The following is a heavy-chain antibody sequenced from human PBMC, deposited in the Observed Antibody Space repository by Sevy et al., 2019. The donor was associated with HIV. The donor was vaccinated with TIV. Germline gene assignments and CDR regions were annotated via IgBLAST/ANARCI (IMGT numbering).Heavy chain of an antibody. J-gene: IGHJ6*02. CDR2: SRNKANSYTT. V-gene: IGHV3-72*01. CDR3: TRALIVVAGFFRYYHGMDV. D-gene: IGHD6-19*01. CDR1: GFTFSDHY. Sequence: GGSLRLSCAASGFTFSDHYMDWVRQAPGKGLEWIGRSRNKANSYTTEYAAVVKGRFTISRDESKNSLYLQMNSLISEDTAIYYCTRALIVVAGFFRYYHGMDVWGQGTTVTVSS.